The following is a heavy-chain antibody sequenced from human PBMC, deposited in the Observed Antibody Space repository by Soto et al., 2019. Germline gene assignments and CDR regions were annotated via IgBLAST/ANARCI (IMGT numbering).Heavy chain of an antibody. J-gene: IGHJ4*02. V-gene: IGHV4-34*01. CDR3: ARATSILKWLQLGLDY. CDR2: INHSGST. Sequence: GYCRSLIRKPPGKGLEWIGEINHSGSTNYNPSLKSRVTISVDTSKNQFSLKLSSVTAADTAVYYCARATSILKWLQLGLDYWGQGTPVTVS. CDR1: GYC. D-gene: IGHD5-12*01.